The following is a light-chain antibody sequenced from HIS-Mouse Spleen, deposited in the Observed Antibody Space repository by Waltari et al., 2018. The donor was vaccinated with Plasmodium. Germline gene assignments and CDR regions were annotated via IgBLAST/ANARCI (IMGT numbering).Light chain of an antibody. J-gene: IGLJ3*02. V-gene: IGLV3-25*03. CDR1: ALPKQY. CDR3: QSADSSGTPNWV. CDR2: KDS. Sequence: SYELTQPPSVSVSPGQTARITCSGDALPKQYAYWYQQKPGQAPVLVIYKDSERPSGIPERFSGSSSGTTGTLTSSGGQAEDEADYYCQSADSSGTPNWVFGGGTKLTVL.